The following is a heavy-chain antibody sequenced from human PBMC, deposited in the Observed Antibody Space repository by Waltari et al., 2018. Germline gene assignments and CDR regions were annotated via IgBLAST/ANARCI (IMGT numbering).Heavy chain of an antibody. CDR1: GFNVFSNY. J-gene: IGHJ4*02. CDR3: AIDRGASGYDFDY. Sequence: EVQLVESGGGLIQPGGSMRISCAASGFNVFSNYMSWVRQAPGKGLEWFSVIYSGGVTTSYADSVKCRFTISRDDSRNIVYLQMNSLRADDTAVYYCAIDRGASGYDFDYWGQGVLVTVSS. V-gene: IGHV3-53*01. D-gene: IGHD5-12*01. CDR2: IYSGGVTT.